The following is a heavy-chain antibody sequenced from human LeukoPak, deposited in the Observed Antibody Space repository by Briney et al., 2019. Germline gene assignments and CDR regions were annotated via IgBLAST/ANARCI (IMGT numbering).Heavy chain of an antibody. CDR1: GGSIHSCGYS. Sequence: PSETLSLTCAVSGGSIHSCGYSWTWIRQPPGKGLEWIGYIYHSGDTYYNSALTSRVTISLDTSKSHFSLRLTSVTAADTAVYYCARFDTVTGYFDLWGRGTLVTVSS. J-gene: IGHJ2*01. CDR3: ARFDTVTGYFDL. D-gene: IGHD2-21*02. CDR2: IYHSGDT. V-gene: IGHV4-30-2*01.